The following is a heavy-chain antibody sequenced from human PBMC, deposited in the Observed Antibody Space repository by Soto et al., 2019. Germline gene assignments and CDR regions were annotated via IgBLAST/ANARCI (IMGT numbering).Heavy chain of an antibody. J-gene: IGHJ6*02. CDR3: AKDAITMVRGGISYYGMDV. CDR2: ISWNSGSI. D-gene: IGHD3-10*01. CDR1: VFTFDDYA. Sequence: EVQLVESGGGLVQPGRSLRLSCAASVFTFDDYAMHWVRQAPGKGLEWVSGISWNSGSIGYADSVKGRFTISRDNAKNSLYLQINSLRAEDTALYSCAKDAITMVRGGISYYGMDVWGQGTTVTVSS. V-gene: IGHV3-9*01.